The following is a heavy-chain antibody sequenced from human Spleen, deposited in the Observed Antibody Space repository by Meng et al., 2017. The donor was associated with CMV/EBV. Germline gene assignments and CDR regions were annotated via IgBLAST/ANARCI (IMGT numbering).Heavy chain of an antibody. Sequence: GGSLRLSCAASGFIFRSYWMTWVRQAPGKGLEWVANIKRDGSDIHYVDSVKGRFTISRDNAKKTLSLQMDSLRPEDTALYYCAKGGGERVTFDAMDVWGQGTTVTVSS. CDR1: GFIFRSYW. D-gene: IGHD2-21*02. CDR3: AKGGGERVTFDAMDV. J-gene: IGHJ6*02. V-gene: IGHV3-7*03. CDR2: IKRDGSDI.